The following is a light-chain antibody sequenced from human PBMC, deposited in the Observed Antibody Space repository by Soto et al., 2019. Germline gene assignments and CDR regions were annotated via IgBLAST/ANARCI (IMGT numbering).Light chain of an antibody. V-gene: IGLV1-40*01. J-gene: IGLJ3*02. CDR2: GNS. Sequence: QSVLTQPPSVSGAPGQRVTISCTGSSSNIGEGYGVHWYQQLPGTAPKLLIYGNSNRPSGVPDRFSGSKSGTSASLAITGLRAEDEADYYCQSYDSSLSGWVFGGGTKLSVL. CDR3: QSYDSSLSGWV. CDR1: SSNIGEGYG.